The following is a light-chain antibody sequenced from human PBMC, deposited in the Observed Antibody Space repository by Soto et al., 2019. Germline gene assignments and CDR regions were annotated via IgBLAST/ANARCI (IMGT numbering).Light chain of an antibody. CDR2: WAS. CDR1: QSVLYSSNNKNY. CDR3: QQYFGSPLT. Sequence: DIVMTQSPDSLAVSLGERATINCRSSQSVLYSSNNKNYLAWYQQKPGQPPKLLFYWASSRQSAVPDRFSGSVSGTDFTLTSRSLQAEDVAVYYCQQYFGSPLTLGGGTPVEIK. V-gene: IGKV4-1*01. J-gene: IGKJ4*01.